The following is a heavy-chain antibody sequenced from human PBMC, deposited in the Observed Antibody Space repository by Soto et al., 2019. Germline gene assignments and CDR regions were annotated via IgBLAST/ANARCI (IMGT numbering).Heavy chain of an antibody. J-gene: IGHJ3*02. CDR2: IYYSGST. CDR1: GGSISSGDYY. CDR3: ARRGGAALTYAFDI. V-gene: IGHV4-30-4*01. Sequence: TSETLSLTCTVSGGSISSGDYYWSWIRQPPGKGLEWIGYIYYSGSTYYNPSLKSRVTISVDTSKNQFSLKLSSVTAADTAVYYCARRGGAALTYAFDIWGQGTMVT. D-gene: IGHD1-26*01.